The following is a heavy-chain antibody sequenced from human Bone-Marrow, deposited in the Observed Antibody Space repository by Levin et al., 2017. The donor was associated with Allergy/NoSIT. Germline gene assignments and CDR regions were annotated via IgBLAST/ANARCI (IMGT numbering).Heavy chain of an antibody. J-gene: IGHJ4*02. D-gene: IGHD6-13*01. V-gene: IGHV4-59*08. Sequence: GSLRLSCTVSGGSISSYYWNWIRQPPGKGLEWIGYIYYSGSTNYNPSLESRVTISVDTSKNQFSLSLSSVTAADTAVYYCARRYGQGSIDYWGQGTLVTVSS. CDR3: ARRYGQGSIDY. CDR2: IYYSGST. CDR1: GGSISSYY.